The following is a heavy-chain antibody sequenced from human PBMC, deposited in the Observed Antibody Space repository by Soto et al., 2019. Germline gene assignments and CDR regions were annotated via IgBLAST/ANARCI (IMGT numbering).Heavy chain of an antibody. CDR1: GFSVSSKY. CDR2: IQSGGST. CDR3: TREDVHCNGGRGYGVAMDV. J-gene: IGHJ6*04. V-gene: IGHV3-66*01. Sequence: EVQLVESGGGLVQPGGSLRLSCAASGFSVSSKYMSWVRQAPGKGLEWVSLIQSGGSTYYAGSVKGRFTIARDNSGNTLFLQMNSLRVEDTAVYYGTREDVHCNGGRGYGVAMDVWGKGNTVTVSA. D-gene: IGHD2-15*01.